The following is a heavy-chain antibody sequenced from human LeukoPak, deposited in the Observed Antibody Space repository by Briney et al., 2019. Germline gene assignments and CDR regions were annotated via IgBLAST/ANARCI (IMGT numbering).Heavy chain of an antibody. D-gene: IGHD5-24*01. V-gene: IGHV3-48*03. CDR1: GFTFSRYE. Sequence: PGGSLRLSCAASGFTFSRYEMNWVRQAPGKGLEGVSYISSSGSTIYYADSVKGRFTISRENAKNSLYLQMNSLRAEDTAVYYCARGGEMAIIQDGWLYGMDVWGQGTTVTVPS. CDR2: ISSSGSTI. J-gene: IGHJ6*02. CDR3: ARGGEMAIIQDGWLYGMDV.